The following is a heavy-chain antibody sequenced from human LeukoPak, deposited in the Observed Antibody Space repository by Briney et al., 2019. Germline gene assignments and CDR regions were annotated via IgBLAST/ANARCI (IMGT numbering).Heavy chain of an antibody. J-gene: IGHJ4*02. CDR3: ARGYSSGYRIDY. D-gene: IGHD5-18*01. CDR2: INSDGSNT. Sequence: EGSLRLSCGASGFTFSTSWMNWVRQAPGKGLVWVSQINSDGSNTNYADSVKGRFTISRDNAKNTLYLQMNSLRAEDTAVYYCARGYSSGYRIDYWGQGTLVTVSS. CDR1: GFTFSTSW. V-gene: IGHV3-74*01.